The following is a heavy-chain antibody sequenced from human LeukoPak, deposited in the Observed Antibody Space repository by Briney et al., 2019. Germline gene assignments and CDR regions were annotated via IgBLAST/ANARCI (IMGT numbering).Heavy chain of an antibody. D-gene: IGHD1-14*01. V-gene: IGHV1-69*06. CDR2: IIPIFGTA. Sequence: ASVKVSRKASGGTFSSYAISWVRQAPGQGLEWMGGIIPIFGTANYAQKFQGRVTITADKSTSTAYMELSSLRSEDTAVYYCASQKGVSSNQADYWGQGTLVTVSS. CDR1: GGTFSSYA. CDR3: ASQKGVSSNQADY. J-gene: IGHJ4*02.